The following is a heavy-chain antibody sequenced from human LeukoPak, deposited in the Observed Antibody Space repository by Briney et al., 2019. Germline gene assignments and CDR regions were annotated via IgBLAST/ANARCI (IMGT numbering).Heavy chain of an antibody. CDR3: ARLTIERITMIVVVRGYNWFDP. CDR1: GGSISSGRYY. Sequence: SETLSLTCTVSGGSISSGRYYWNWIRQPAGKGLAWISRICSSGSTNYNPSLKSRVTISVDTSKNQFSLKLSSVTAADTAVYYCARLTIERITMIVVVRGYNWFDPRGEGTLVTVSS. V-gene: IGHV4-61*02. D-gene: IGHD3-22*01. CDR2: ICSSGST. J-gene: IGHJ5*02.